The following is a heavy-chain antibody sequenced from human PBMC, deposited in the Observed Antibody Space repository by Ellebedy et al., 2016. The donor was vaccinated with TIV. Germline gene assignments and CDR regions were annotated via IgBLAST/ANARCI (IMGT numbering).Heavy chain of an antibody. Sequence: GGSLRLSCAASGFTFSSYWMSWVRQAPGKGLEWVANIKQDGSAKHYVASVKGRFTISRDNAKNSLYLQMNSLRAEDTAVYYCARAGYDFWSGFLFDYWGQGSLVTVSS. CDR2: IKQDGSAK. CDR3: ARAGYDFWSGFLFDY. J-gene: IGHJ4*02. D-gene: IGHD3-3*01. V-gene: IGHV3-7*01. CDR1: GFTFSSYW.